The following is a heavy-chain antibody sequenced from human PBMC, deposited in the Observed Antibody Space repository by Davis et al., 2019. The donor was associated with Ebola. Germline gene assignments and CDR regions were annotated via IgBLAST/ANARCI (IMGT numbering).Heavy chain of an antibody. CDR2: MYYGGNT. D-gene: IGHD2-2*01. CDR3: ARLVGCSTTSCYGHKGMDV. Sequence: PSETLSLTCSVSGVSINSLINYWGWIRQPPGKGLEWIASMYYGGNTYYHPSLKSRVTISVDTSKNQLSLKLSSVTAADTAVYYCARLVGCSTTSCYGHKGMDVWGKGTTVTVSS. CDR1: GVSINSLINY. V-gene: IGHV4-39*01. J-gene: IGHJ6*04.